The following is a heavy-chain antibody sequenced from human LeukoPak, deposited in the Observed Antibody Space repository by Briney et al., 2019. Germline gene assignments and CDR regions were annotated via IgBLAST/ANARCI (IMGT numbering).Heavy chain of an antibody. V-gene: IGHV1-24*01. CDR1: GYTLTELS. Sequence: ASVKVSCKVSGYTLTELSMHWVRQAPGKGLEWMGGFDPEDGETIYAQKFQGRVTMTEDTSTDTAYMELSSLRSEDTAVYYCATQYCSSTSCYHIRGDAFDIRGQGTMVTVSS. CDR2: FDPEDGET. D-gene: IGHD2-2*01. J-gene: IGHJ3*02. CDR3: ATQYCSSTSCYHIRGDAFDI.